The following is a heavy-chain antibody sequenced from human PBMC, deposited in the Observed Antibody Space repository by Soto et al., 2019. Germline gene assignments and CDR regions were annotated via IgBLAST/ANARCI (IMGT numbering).Heavy chain of an antibody. CDR2: IYATGTT. CDR1: GASISGFY. Sequence: PSETLSLTCTVSGASISGFYWSWIRKSAGKGLEWIGRIYATGTTDYNPSLKSRVMMSVDKSKKQFSLKLRSVTAADTAVYYCVRDGTKTLRDWFDPWGQG. V-gene: IGHV4-4*07. D-gene: IGHD1-1*01. J-gene: IGHJ5*02. CDR3: VRDGTKTLRDWFDP.